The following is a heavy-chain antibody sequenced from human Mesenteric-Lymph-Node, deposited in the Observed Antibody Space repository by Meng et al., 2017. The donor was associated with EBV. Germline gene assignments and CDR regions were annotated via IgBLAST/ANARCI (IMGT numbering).Heavy chain of an antibody. J-gene: IGHJ5*02. CDR2: ISAYNGNI. CDR1: GYNFSSYG. Sequence: HGQWVQRGAEVNKPGASVEVYCQASGYNFSSYGISWVRQAPGQGLEWMGWISAYNGNINYAQKFQGRVTMTTDTPTSTAYMELRSLRSDDTAVYYCATDTGRVINNLFDPWGQGTLVTVSS. D-gene: IGHD3-22*01. CDR3: ATDTGRVINNLFDP. V-gene: IGHV1-18*01.